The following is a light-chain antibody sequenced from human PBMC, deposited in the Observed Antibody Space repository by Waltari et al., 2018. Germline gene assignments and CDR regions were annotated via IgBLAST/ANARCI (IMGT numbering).Light chain of an antibody. J-gene: IGKJ4*01. V-gene: IGKV3-20*01. CDR3: QQYDSIVLT. Sequence: CSASQDVSNHFLNWYQPKPGQAPRLLIYGSSSRATGIPDRFSGSGSGTDFTLTISRLEPEDFAVYYCQQYDSIVLTFGGGTKVEI. CDR1: QDVSNHF. CDR2: GSS.